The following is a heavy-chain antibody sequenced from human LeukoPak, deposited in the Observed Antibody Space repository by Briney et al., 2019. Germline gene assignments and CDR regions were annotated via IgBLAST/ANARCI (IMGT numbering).Heavy chain of an antibody. CDR1: GFTFSSYA. CDR3: ARAYYYGSGNDWFDP. CDR2: ISYDGSNK. J-gene: IGHJ5*02. D-gene: IGHD3-10*01. V-gene: IGHV3-30*04. Sequence: PGGSLRLSCAASGFTFSSYAMHWVRQAPGKGLEWVAVISYDGSNKYYADSVKGRFTISRDNAKNSLYLQMNSLRAEDTAVYYCARAYYYGSGNDWFDPWGQGTLVTVSS.